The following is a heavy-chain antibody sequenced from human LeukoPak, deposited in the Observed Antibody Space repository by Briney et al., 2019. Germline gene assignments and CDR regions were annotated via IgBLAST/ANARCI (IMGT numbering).Heavy chain of an antibody. CDR1: GGSFSGYY. Sequence: PSETLSLTCPVYGGSFSGYYWSWIRQPPGKGLEWIGEINHSGSTNYNPSLKSRVTISVDTSKNQFSLKLSSVTAADTAVYYCARRIAAAPCDYWGQGTLVTVSS. CDR2: INHSGST. D-gene: IGHD6-13*01. J-gene: IGHJ4*02. CDR3: ARRIAAAPCDY. V-gene: IGHV4-34*01.